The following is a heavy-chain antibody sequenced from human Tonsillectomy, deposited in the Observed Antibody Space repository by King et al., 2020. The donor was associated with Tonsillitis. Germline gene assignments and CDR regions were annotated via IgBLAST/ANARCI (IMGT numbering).Heavy chain of an antibody. CDR2: IIPIFGTA. D-gene: IGHD3-22*01. J-gene: IGHJ3*02. CDR3: ARYGDYYDSSGYYYFPFDI. Sequence: QVQLVESGAEVKKPGSSVKVSCKASGGAFSSYGISWVRQAPGQGLEWMGGIIPIFGTAKYAQKFQGRVTITADQSTSTAYMELSSLRSEDTAVYYCARYGDYYDSSGYYYFPFDIWGLGTMVAVSS. V-gene: IGHV1-69*01. CDR1: GGAFSSYG.